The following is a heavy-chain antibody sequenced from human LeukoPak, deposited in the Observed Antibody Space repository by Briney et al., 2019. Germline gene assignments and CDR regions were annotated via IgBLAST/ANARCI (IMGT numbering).Heavy chain of an antibody. D-gene: IGHD6-19*01. J-gene: IGHJ5*02. CDR2: VYTSGST. CDR1: GGSISSGSYY. Sequence: SETLSLTCTVSGGSISSGSYYWSWIRQPAGKGLEWIGRVYTSGSTNYNPSLKSRVTISVDTSKNQFSLKLTSVTAADTAVYYCARGGPAVAGTYHWGLGTLVTVSS. CDR3: ARGGPAVAGTYH. V-gene: IGHV4-61*02.